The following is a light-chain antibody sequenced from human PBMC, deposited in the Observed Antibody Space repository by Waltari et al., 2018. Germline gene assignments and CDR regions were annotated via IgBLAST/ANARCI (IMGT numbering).Light chain of an antibody. Sequence: SSELTQDPAVSVAMGQTVRITCQGDSLRSYYASWYQQRPGQAPILVLYDKNNRPSGVPDRFSGSSSHNTGSLTITGAQAEDEASYYCHSRDASGVAGSFGGGTKLTVL. CDR3: HSRDASGVAGS. J-gene: IGLJ2*01. CDR2: DKN. V-gene: IGLV3-19*01. CDR1: SLRSYY.